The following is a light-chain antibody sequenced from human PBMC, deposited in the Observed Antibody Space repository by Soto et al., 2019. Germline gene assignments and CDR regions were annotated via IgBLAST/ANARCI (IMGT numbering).Light chain of an antibody. CDR3: SSYTPALFYV. CDR1: SSDIGAFNY. CDR2: GVT. Sequence: QSVLTQPASVSGSPGQSITISCTGSSSDIGAFNYVAWYQQHPGKAPKLIIHGVTNRPSGVSSRFSGSKSDYTASLTISGLQAEDEADYYCSSYTPALFYVFGTGTKVTVL. J-gene: IGLJ1*01. V-gene: IGLV2-14*01.